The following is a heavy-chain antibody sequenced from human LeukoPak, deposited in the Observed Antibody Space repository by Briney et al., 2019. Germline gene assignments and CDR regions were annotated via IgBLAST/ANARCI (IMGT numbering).Heavy chain of an antibody. CDR3: ARDHDWAFDL. CDR1: GCPFSSYV. Sequence: GGYLRPSWEASGCPFSSYVMSWVRQAPGKGLEWIAYINHNAEMIFYPDFVKGRFSISRDNAKNSLYLQMNALRDEDTAIYYCARDHDWAFDLWGQGTLVTVSS. V-gene: IGHV3-48*02. J-gene: IGHJ4*02. CDR2: INHNAEMI. D-gene: IGHD3-9*01.